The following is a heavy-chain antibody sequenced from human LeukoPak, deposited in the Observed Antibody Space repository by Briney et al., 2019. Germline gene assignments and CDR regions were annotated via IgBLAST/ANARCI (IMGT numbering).Heavy chain of an antibody. J-gene: IGHJ5*02. CDR2: INTDGSST. D-gene: IGHD2-2*01. Sequence: GGSLRLSCAASGFAFSSYWMHWVRQAPGKGLVWVSRINTDGSSTSYADSVKGRFTISRDNAKNTLYLQMNSLRAEDTAVYYCARDIDCSSTSCYAGFYWFDPWGQGTLATVSS. CDR3: ARDIDCSSTSCYAGFYWFDP. CDR1: GFAFSSYW. V-gene: IGHV3-74*01.